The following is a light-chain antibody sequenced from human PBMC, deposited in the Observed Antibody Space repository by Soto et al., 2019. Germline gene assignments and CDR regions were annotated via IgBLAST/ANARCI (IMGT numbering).Light chain of an antibody. Sequence: DIQMTQSPSSLSASVGDRVTITCRASQSISSYLNWYQQKPWKAPKLLIYAASSLQSGVPSRFSGSGSGTDFTLTISSLQPEDFATYYCQQSYSDPRTFGQGTKVEI. V-gene: IGKV1-39*01. CDR2: AAS. J-gene: IGKJ1*01. CDR1: QSISSY. CDR3: QQSYSDPRT.